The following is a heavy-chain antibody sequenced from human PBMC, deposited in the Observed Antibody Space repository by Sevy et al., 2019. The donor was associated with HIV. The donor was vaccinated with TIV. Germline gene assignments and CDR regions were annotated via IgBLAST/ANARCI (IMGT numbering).Heavy chain of an antibody. J-gene: IGHJ4*02. CDR3: ARDGGYSVNFLPSGY. V-gene: IGHV3-30-3*01. CDR2: ISYDGSSK. D-gene: IGHD3-10*02. CDR1: GFTFSSHA. Sequence: GGPLRLSCAASGFTFSSHAMHWVRQAPGKGLEWMAAISYDGSSKYYADSVKGRFTISRDDSKNTLYLQMSSLRAGDTAVYYCARDGGYSVNFLPSGYWGQGTLVTVSS.